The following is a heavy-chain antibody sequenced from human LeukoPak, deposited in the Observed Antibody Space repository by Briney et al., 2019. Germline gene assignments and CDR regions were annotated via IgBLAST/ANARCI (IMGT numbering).Heavy chain of an antibody. CDR2: IYSGGST. D-gene: IGHD3-3*01. CDR1: GFTVSSNY. CDR3: AGEKNYDFWSGYYWNAFDI. V-gene: IGHV3-66*02. J-gene: IGHJ3*02. Sequence: GGSLRLSCAASGFTVSSNYMSWVRQAPGKGLEWVSVIYSGGSTYYADSVKGRFTISRDNSKNTLYLQMNSLRAEDTAVYYCAGEKNYDFWSGYYWNAFDIWGQGTMVTVSS.